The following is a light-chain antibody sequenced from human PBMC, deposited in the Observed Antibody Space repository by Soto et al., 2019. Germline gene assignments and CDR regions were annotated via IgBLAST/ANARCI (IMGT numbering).Light chain of an antibody. CDR1: QSVSSSS. Sequence: EIVLTQSPATLSSFPGDRVTLSCRASQSVSSSSLAWYQHKSGQAPRLLIYGVYTRASGIPDRFSGSGSGTEFTLTITRLEPEDSAVYFCQHYGYSQWTFGQGTKVDIK. CDR2: GVY. V-gene: IGKV3-20*01. J-gene: IGKJ1*01. CDR3: QHYGYSQWT.